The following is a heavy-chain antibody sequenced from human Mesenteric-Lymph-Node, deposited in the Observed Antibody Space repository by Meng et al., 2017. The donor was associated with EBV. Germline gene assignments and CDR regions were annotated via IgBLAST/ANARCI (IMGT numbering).Heavy chain of an antibody. CDR1: GFDVSRNY. J-gene: IGHJ4*02. CDR2: VYSGGNT. Sequence: EEQLVESGXGLVQPGGSLRLSCAASGFDVSRNYMSWVRQAPGKGLEWVSVVYSGGNTYYSDSVRGRFIISRDTSKNTLYLQMNSLRAEDTAVYYCARFITFDSWGQGTLLTVSS. CDR3: ARFITFDS. D-gene: IGHD3-22*01. V-gene: IGHV3-53*01.